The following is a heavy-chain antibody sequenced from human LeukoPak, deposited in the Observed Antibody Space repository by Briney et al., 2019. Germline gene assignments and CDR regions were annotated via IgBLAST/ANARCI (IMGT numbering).Heavy chain of an antibody. J-gene: IGHJ4*02. CDR1: GFTVSSNY. CDR2: IYSGGST. V-gene: IGHV3-66*02. CDR3: ARDLEGPFDY. Sequence: GGSLRLSCAASGFTVSSNYMSWVRQAPGKGLEWVSVIYSGGSTYYADSVKGRFTISRDNSKNTLYLQMNSLRAEDTAVYYCARDLEGPFDYWGQGTLDTVSS.